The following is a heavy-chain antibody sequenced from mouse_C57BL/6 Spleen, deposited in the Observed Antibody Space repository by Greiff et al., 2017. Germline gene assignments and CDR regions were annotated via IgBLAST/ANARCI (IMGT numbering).Heavy chain of an antibody. D-gene: IGHD1-1*01. Sequence: QVQLKQPGAELVKPGASVKLSCKASGYTFTSYWMHWVKQRPGRGLEWIGRIDPNSGGTKYNEKFKSKATLTVDKPSSTAYMQLSSLTSEDSAVYYCAIFYYYGSSYDWAMDYWGQGTSVTVSS. CDR2: IDPNSGGT. CDR3: AIFYYYGSSYDWAMDY. CDR1: GYTFTSYW. J-gene: IGHJ4*01. V-gene: IGHV1-72*01.